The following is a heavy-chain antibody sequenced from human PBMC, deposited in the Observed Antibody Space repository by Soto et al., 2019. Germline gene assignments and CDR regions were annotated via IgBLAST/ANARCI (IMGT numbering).Heavy chain of an antibody. CDR3: ARGPRRAYYYGSGTQGYAFDI. CDR1: GGSFSGYY. D-gene: IGHD3-10*01. CDR2: INHSGST. J-gene: IGHJ3*02. V-gene: IGHV4-34*01. Sequence: SETLSLTCAVYGGSFSGYYWSWIRQPPGKGLEWIGEINHSGSTNYNPSLKSRVTISVDTSKNQFSLKLSSVTAADTAAYYCARGPRRAYYYGSGTQGYAFDIWGQGTMVTVSS.